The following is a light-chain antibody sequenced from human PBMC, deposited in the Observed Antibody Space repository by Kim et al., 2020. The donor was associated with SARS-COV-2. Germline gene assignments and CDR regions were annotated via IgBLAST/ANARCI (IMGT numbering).Light chain of an antibody. V-gene: IGKV3-15*01. CDR1: QSVSSN. CDR2: GAS. CDR3: QQYNNWPPLYS. Sequence: SPGERAILSCRASQSVSSNLAWDQQIPGQAPRLLIYGASTRATGIPARFSGIGSGTEFTLTISSLQSEDFAVYHCQQYNNWPPLYSFGQGTKLEI. J-gene: IGKJ2*03.